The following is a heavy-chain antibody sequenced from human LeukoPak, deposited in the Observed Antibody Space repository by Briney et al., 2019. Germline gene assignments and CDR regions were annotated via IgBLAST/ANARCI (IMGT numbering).Heavy chain of an antibody. Sequence: GGSLRLSCAASGFSFSDHYMSWIRQAPGKGLEWVSYIGSSGTTIFYADSVKGRFTISWDNAKNSLYLQMNGLRAEDTAVYYCARERSESSSAAFDIWDQGTMVTVSS. CDR1: GFSFSDHY. CDR3: ARERSESSSAAFDI. D-gene: IGHD6-6*01. CDR2: IGSSGTTI. V-gene: IGHV3-11*01. J-gene: IGHJ3*02.